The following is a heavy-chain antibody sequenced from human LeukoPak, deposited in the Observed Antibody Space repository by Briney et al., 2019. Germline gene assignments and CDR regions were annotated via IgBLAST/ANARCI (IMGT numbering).Heavy chain of an antibody. CDR3: ARDSEGVVMLQLDY. Sequence: PGRSLRLSCSASGFTFSNYGMHWVRQAPGKGLEWVAVIWYDGSNKYYADSVKGRFTISRDNSKNTLYLQMNSLRAEDTAVYYSARDSEGVVMLQLDYWRQGTLVTVSS. CDR2: IWYDGSNK. V-gene: IGHV3-33*08. J-gene: IGHJ4*02. D-gene: IGHD3-3*01. CDR1: GFTFSNYG.